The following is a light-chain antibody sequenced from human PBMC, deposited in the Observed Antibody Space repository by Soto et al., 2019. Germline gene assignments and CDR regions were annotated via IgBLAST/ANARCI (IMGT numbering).Light chain of an antibody. CDR2: DAS. V-gene: IGKV3-20*01. CDR1: QSVSSN. J-gene: IGKJ1*01. CDR3: QQYGSSPRT. Sequence: EMFMTRSPATGSVSPVERATLSFMASQSVSSNLAWYQQKPGQAPRLLIHDASSRATGISDRFTGSGSGTDFTLTITTLEPEDFAVYYCQQYGSSPRTFGLGTKVDI.